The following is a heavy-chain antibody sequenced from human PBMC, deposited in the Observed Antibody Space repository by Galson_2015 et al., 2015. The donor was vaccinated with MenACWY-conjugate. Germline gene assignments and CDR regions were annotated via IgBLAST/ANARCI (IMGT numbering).Heavy chain of an antibody. V-gene: IGHV1-18*01. CDR2: ISAYNGNT. CDR3: ARDVYCSSTSCYRLRAFDI. D-gene: IGHD2-2*01. CDR1: GYAFTSYG. Sequence: SVKVSCKASGYAFTSYGISWVRQAPGQGLEWMGWISAYNGNTNYAQKLQGRVTMTTDTSTSTAYMELRSLRSDDTAVYYCARDVYCSSTSCYRLRAFDIWGQGTMVTVSS. J-gene: IGHJ3*02.